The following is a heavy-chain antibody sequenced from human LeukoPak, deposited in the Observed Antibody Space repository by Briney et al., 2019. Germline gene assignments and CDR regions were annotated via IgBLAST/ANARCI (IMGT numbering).Heavy chain of an antibody. V-gene: IGHV3-21*01. CDR2: ISSSSSYI. CDR1: GFTFSSYS. D-gene: IGHD2-2*01. J-gene: IGHJ3*02. CDR3: ASEDCSSTSCSLDAFDI. Sequence: PGGSLRLSCAASGFTFSSYSMNWVRQAPGKGLEWVSSISSSSSYIYYADSVRGRFTISRDNAKNSLYLQMNSLRAEDTAVYYRASEDCSSTSCSLDAFDIWGQGTMVTVSS.